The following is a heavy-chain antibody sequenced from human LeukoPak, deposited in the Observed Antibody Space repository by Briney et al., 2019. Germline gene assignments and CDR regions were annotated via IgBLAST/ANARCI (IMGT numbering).Heavy chain of an antibody. CDR1: GFTFSSYA. CDR2: ISYDGSNK. Sequence: PGGSVRLSCAASGFTFSSYAMHWVRQAPGKGLEWVAVISYDGSNKYYADSVKGRFTISRDNSKNTLYLQMNSLRAEDTAVYYCARGGYYFDYWGQGTLVTVSS. J-gene: IGHJ4*02. D-gene: IGHD2-15*01. V-gene: IGHV3-30-3*01. CDR3: ARGGYYFDY.